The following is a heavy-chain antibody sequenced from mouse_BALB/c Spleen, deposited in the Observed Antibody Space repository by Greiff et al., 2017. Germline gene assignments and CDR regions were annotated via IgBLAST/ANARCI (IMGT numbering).Heavy chain of an antibody. CDR1: GFTFSDYY. CDR2: ISDGGSYT. Sequence: DVKLVESGGGLVKPGGSLKLSCAASGFTFSDYYMYWVRQTPEKRLEWVATISDGGSYTYYPDSVKGRFTISRDNAKNNLYLQMSSLKSEDTAMYYCAREGDGYAMDDWGQGTSVTVSS. CDR3: AREGDGYAMDD. J-gene: IGHJ4*01. V-gene: IGHV5-4*02.